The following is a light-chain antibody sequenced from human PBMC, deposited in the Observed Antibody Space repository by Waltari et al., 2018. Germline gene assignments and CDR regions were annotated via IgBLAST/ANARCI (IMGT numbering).Light chain of an antibody. J-gene: IGLJ3*02. Sequence: QSVLTQPPSTSGTPGQRVIISCSGSSSNIGRNIVNWYQQLPGSAPKLLIYSNSQRPSGVPDRFSGSKSDTSAARAISGLEADDEADYYCAAWDDSLNGWVFGGGTKLTVL. CDR3: AAWDDSLNGWV. CDR2: SNS. V-gene: IGLV1-44*01. CDR1: SSNIGRNI.